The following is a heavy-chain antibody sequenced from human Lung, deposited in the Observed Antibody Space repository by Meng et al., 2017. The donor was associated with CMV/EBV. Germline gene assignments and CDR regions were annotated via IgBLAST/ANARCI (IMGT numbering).Heavy chain of an antibody. CDR3: ARDSRGSTWYLLAGYYYGSGV. D-gene: IGHD6-13*01. J-gene: IGHJ6*02. V-gene: IGHV1-69*06. CDR2: IIPVVGTV. CDR1: GGTFSNYA. Sequence: SVKVSCXPSGGTFSNYAITWVRQAPGQGLEWMGGIIPVVGTVNYPQKFQGRVTITADKSTSTVYMELSSLRSEDTAVYYCARDSRGSTWYLLAGYYYGSGVWGQGTTVTCSS.